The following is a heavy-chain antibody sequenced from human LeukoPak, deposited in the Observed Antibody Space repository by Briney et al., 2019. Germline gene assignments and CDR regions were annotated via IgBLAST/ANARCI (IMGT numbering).Heavy chain of an antibody. J-gene: IGHJ5*02. D-gene: IGHD3-10*01. CDR1: GGSFSGYY. V-gene: IGHV4-34*01. CDR3: ARADSHSYHYYGSGSPGGWFDL. CDR2: INHSGST. Sequence: SETLSLTCAVYGGSFSGYYWSWIRQPPGKGLEWIGEINHSGSTNYNPSLKSRVTISVDTSKNQFSLKLSSVTAADTAVYYCARADSHSYHYYGSGSPGGWFDLWGQGTLVTVSS.